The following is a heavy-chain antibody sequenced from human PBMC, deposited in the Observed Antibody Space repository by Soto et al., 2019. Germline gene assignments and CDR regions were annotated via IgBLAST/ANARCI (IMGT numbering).Heavy chain of an antibody. Sequence: PSETLSLTCTVSGGSISSGGYYWSWIRQHPGKGLECIGYIYYSGSTYYNPSLKSRVTISVDTSKNQFSLKLSSVTAADTAVYYCAREKGGLGYFDLYYYYGMDVWGQGTTVTVSS. CDR2: IYYSGST. D-gene: IGHD3-9*01. CDR1: GGSISSGGYY. CDR3: AREKGGLGYFDLYYYYGMDV. V-gene: IGHV4-31*03. J-gene: IGHJ6*02.